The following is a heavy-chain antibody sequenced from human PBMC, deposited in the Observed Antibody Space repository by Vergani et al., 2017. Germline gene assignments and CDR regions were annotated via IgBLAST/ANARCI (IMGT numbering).Heavy chain of an antibody. Sequence: EVQLVESGGGLVQPGGSLRLSCAASGFTFSSYEMNWVRQAPGKGLEWVSYISSSGSTIYYADSVKGRFTISRDNAKNSLYLQMNSLRAEDTAVYYCARDLDYGDYDYYYYGMDVWGQGP. CDR3: ARDLDYGDYDYYYYGMDV. J-gene: IGHJ6*02. CDR2: ISSSGSTI. V-gene: IGHV3-48*03. D-gene: IGHD4-17*01. CDR1: GFTFSSYE.